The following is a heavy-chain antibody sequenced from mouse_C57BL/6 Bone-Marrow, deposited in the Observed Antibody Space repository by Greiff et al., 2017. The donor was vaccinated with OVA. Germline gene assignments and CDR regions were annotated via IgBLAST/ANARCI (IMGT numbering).Heavy chain of an antibody. CDR1: GFSFNTYA. V-gene: IGHV10-1*01. Sequence: EVMLVESGGGFVQPKGSLKLSCAASGFSFNTYAMNWVRQAPGKGLEWVARIRSKSNNYATYYADSVKDRFTISRDDSESMLYLQMNNLKTEDTAMYYCVRYGYDDYFDYWGQGTTLTVSS. CDR2: IRSKSNNYAT. D-gene: IGHD2-2*01. J-gene: IGHJ2*01. CDR3: VRYGYDDYFDY.